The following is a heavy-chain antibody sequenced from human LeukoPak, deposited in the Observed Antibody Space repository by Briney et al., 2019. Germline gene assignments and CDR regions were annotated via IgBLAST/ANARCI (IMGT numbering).Heavy chain of an antibody. CDR2: ISAYNGNT. CDR1: GGTFSSYA. Sequence: GASVKVSCKASGGTFSSYAISWVRQAPGQGLEWMGWISAYNGNTNYAQKLQGRVTMTTDTSTSTAYMELRSLRSDDTAVYYCARVQLERLQGPSGWNYYYYYMDVWGKGTTVTISS. CDR3: ARVQLERLQGPSGWNYYYYYMDV. D-gene: IGHD1-1*01. J-gene: IGHJ6*03. V-gene: IGHV1-18*01.